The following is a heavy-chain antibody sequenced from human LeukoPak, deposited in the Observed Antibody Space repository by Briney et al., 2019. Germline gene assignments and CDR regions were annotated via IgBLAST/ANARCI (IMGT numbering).Heavy chain of an antibody. D-gene: IGHD2-2*01. CDR1: GFTFSISV. CDR3: AKDLTAVSSSARGHGG. V-gene: IGHV3-23*01. CDR2: IMSGGGNT. Sequence: PGGALRLSCVAPGFTFSISVVSWVRPAPGKGREWVSPIMSGGGNTYYANSVKGRFSISRAKSKNSLYLHLNSMRSEDTDIYYCAKDLTAVSSSARGHGGWGQGALVSVSS. J-gene: IGHJ4*02.